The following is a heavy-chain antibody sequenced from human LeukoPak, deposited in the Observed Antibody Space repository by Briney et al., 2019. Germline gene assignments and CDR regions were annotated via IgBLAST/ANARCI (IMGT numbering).Heavy chain of an antibody. D-gene: IGHD3-9*01. CDR1: GASISSGDYY. J-gene: IGHJ4*02. CDR3: ARVQYYDISGVDY. Sequence: SETLSLTCTVSGASISSGDYYWSWIRQPAGKGLEWTGYIYYSASTNYNPSLKSRVTISVDTSKNQFSLKLSSVTAADTAVYYCARVQYYDISGVDYWGQGTLVTVSS. V-gene: IGHV4-30-4*08. CDR2: IYYSAST.